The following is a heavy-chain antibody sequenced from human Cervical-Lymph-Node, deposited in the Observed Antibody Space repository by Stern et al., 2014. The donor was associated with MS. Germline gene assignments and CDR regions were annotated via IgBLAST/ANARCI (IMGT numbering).Heavy chain of an antibody. V-gene: IGHV4-4*02. CDR3: ARISSSWRLYYFDY. CDR1: GGSISSSNW. Sequence: QLQLQESGPGLVKPSGTLSLTCAVSGGSISSSNWWSWVRQPPGKGLEWIGEIYHRGSTNYNPSLKSRVTISVDKSKNQSSLKLSSVTAADTAVYYCARISSSWRLYYFDYWGQGTLVTVSS. D-gene: IGHD6-13*01. J-gene: IGHJ4*02. CDR2: IYHRGST.